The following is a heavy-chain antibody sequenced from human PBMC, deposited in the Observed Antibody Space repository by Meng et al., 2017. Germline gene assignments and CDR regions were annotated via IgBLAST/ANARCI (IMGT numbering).Heavy chain of an antibody. CDR1: GGSIRSGHDS. CDR3: ARRGADYGAFDP. Sequence: QVQLRESGPGLGKPSQTLSLTCTDSGGSIRSGHDSWSWIRQPPGKGLEWIGYSYYRGSTHYNPSLKSRVIISLDTSKNQFSLKLSSVTAADTAVYYCARRGADYGAFDPWGQGTLVTVSS. CDR2: SYYRGST. J-gene: IGHJ5*02. V-gene: IGHV4-30-4*01. D-gene: IGHD4/OR15-4a*01.